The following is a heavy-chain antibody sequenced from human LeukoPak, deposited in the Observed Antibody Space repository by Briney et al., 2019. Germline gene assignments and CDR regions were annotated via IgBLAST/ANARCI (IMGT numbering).Heavy chain of an antibody. Sequence: SETLSLTCTVSGGSISSYYWSWIRQPPGKGLEWIGYIYYSGSTNYNPSLKSRVTISVDTSKNQFSLKLSSVTAADTAVYYCASRGYSYGYNYWGQGALVTVSS. CDR3: ASRGYSYGYNY. CDR2: IYYSGST. CDR1: GGSISSYY. D-gene: IGHD5-18*01. J-gene: IGHJ4*02. V-gene: IGHV4-59*08.